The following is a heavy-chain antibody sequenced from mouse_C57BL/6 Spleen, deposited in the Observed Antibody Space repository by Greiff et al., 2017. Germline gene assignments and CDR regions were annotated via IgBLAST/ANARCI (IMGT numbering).Heavy chain of an antibody. CDR1: GYTFTSYW. D-gene: IGHD1-1*01. CDR3: ARGGYYYGSSYDYAMDY. CDR2: INPSNGGT. V-gene: IGHV1-53*01. J-gene: IGHJ4*01. Sequence: QVQLKQPGTELVKPGASVKLSCKASGYTFTSYWMHWVKQRPGQGLEWIGNINPSNGGTNYNEKFKSKATLTVDKSSSTAYMQLSSLTSEDSAVYYCARGGYYYGSSYDYAMDYWGQGTSVTVSS.